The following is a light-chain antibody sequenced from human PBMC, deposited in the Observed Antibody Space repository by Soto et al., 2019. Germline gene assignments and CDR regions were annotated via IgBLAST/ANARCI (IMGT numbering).Light chain of an antibody. CDR3: QQLRAYPHT. CDR1: QSLLHSDGRNY. Sequence: DIVMTQSPLSLTVTPGEPASISCRSSQSLLHSDGRNYLDWYLQKPGQSPQLLISLGSTRSSGVPDRFSGSGSGTDFTLRISGVEAEDFATYYCQQLRAYPHTFGQGTRLEIK. V-gene: IGKV2-28*01. CDR2: LGS. J-gene: IGKJ5*01.